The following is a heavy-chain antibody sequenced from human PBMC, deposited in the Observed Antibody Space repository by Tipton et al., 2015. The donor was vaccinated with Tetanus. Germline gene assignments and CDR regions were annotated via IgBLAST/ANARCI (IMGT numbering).Heavy chain of an antibody. V-gene: IGHV4-30-4*01. CDR1: GASFSSGDYY. CDR3: ARAAGFLGLPRDF. D-gene: IGHD2/OR15-2a*01. J-gene: IGHJ4*02. Sequence: TLSLTCTVSGASFSSGDYYWSWIRKPPGMDLEWIGYIYQTGNTYYNPSLKGRVTISMDRSNTQLSLRLDSLTAADTAVCYCARAAGFLGLPRDFCGRGSLVSVSS. CDR2: IYQTGNT.